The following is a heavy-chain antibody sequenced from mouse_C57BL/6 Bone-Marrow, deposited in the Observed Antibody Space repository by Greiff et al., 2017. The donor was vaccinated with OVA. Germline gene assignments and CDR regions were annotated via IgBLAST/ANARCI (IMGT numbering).Heavy chain of an antibody. CDR3: TRWGYGSSWFAY. D-gene: IGHD1-1*01. V-gene: IGHV1-15*01. J-gene: IGHJ3*01. Sequence: QVQLKESGAELVRPGASVKLSCKASGYTFTDYEMHWVKQTPVHGLEWIGAIDPETGGTAYNQKFKGKATLTVDKSSSTAYMELRSLTSEDSAVYYCTRWGYGSSWFAYWGQGPLVTVSA. CDR1: GYTFTDYE. CDR2: IDPETGGT.